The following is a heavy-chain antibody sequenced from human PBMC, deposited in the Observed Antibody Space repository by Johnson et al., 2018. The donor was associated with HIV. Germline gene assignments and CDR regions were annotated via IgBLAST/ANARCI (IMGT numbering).Heavy chain of an antibody. CDR2: IRYDGSNK. V-gene: IGHV3-30*02. CDR1: GLTFSNYG. D-gene: IGHD3-10*02. Sequence: QVQLVESGGGVVQPGGSLRLSCAASGLTFSNYGFHWVHQAPGKGLDWVAFIRYDGSNKYYADSVKGRFTISRDNSKNTLYLQMNSLRAEDTALYYCAKDQWMFDIWGQGTLVIVSS. J-gene: IGHJ3*02. CDR3: AKDQWMFDI.